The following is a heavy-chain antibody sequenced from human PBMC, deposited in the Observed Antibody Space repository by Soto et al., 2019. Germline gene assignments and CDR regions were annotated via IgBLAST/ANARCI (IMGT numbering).Heavy chain of an antibody. Sequence: ASVKVSCKASGGTFSSYAISWVRQAPGQGLEWMGGIIPIFGTANYAQKFQGRVTITADESTSTAYMELSSLRSEDTAVYYCARVGDYDFWSGYYTSHYYYGMDVWGQGTTVTVSS. CDR1: GGTFSSYA. J-gene: IGHJ6*02. D-gene: IGHD3-3*01. V-gene: IGHV1-69*13. CDR3: ARVGDYDFWSGYYTSHYYYGMDV. CDR2: IIPIFGTA.